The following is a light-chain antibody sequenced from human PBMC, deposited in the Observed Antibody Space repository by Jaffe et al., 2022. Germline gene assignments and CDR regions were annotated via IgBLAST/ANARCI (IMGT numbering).Light chain of an antibody. CDR2: DVS. V-gene: IGLV2-14*03. CDR3: SSYTTRTSVI. J-gene: IGLJ2*01. CDR1: NSDIGRFNF. Sequence: QPALTQPASVSGSPGQSITISCTGTNSDIGRFNFVSWYQQHPGKGPTLIIHDVSNRPSGVSNRFSGSKSGNAASLTISGLQSEDEADYYCSSYTTRTSVIFGGGTRLTVL.